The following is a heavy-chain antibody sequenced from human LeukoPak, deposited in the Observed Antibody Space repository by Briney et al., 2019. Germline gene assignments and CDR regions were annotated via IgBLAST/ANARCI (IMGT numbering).Heavy chain of an antibody. Sequence: ASVTVSCKASGYTFTSYDINWVRQATGQGLEWMGWMNPNSGNTGYAQKFQGRVTITRNTSISTAYMELSSLRSEDTAVYYCARGRASSSSPNWFDPWGQGTLVTVSS. CDR2: MNPNSGNT. J-gene: IGHJ5*02. CDR1: GYTFTSYD. D-gene: IGHD6-13*01. CDR3: ARGRASSSSPNWFDP. V-gene: IGHV1-8*03.